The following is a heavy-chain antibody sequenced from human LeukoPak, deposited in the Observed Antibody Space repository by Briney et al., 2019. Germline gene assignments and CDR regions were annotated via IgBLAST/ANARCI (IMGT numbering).Heavy chain of an antibody. D-gene: IGHD3-10*01. CDR3: ARHPEWEREAGST. CDR2: VSYSGNT. V-gene: IGHV4-59*08. J-gene: IGHJ5*02. CDR1: GGSISSYY. Sequence: SETLSLTCTVSGGSISSYYWSWIRQPPGRGLEWIGYVSYSGNTNYNPSLKSRVTISVDTSKNQFSLKLSSVTAADTAVYYCARHPEWEREAGSTWGQGTLVTVSS.